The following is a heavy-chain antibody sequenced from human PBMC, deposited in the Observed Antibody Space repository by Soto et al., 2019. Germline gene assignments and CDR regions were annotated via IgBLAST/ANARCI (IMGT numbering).Heavy chain of an antibody. CDR2: IYYTGRT. Sequence: QVQLQESGPGLVKPSQTLSLTCTVSGGSLKSGGYYWSWIRQHPGRGLEWIGYIYYTGRTYYNPSRERRFTFSVDTSKNQFSLKLSSVTAAATPVYYCARDVPSNHNCFDLGGHGTLVTVSS. V-gene: IGHV4-31*02. D-gene: IGHD2-2*01. CDR1: GGSLKSGGYY. CDR3: ARDVPSNHNCFDL. J-gene: IGHJ5*02.